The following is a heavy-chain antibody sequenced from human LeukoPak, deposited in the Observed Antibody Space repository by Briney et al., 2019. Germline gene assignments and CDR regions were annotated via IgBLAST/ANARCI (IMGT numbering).Heavy chain of an antibody. Sequence: SVKVSCKASGGTFSSYAISWVRQAHGHGLEWMGGIIPIFGTANYAQKFQGRVTITTDESTSTAYMELSSLRSEDTAVYYCATSPEVYGGPQNFDYWGQGTLVTVSS. J-gene: IGHJ4*02. V-gene: IGHV1-69*05. CDR2: IIPIFGTA. D-gene: IGHD4-23*01. CDR1: GGTFSSYA. CDR3: ATSPEVYGGPQNFDY.